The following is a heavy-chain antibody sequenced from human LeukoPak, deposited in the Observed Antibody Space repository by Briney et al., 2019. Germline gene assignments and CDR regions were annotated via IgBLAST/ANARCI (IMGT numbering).Heavy chain of an antibody. D-gene: IGHD2-2*01. CDR1: GGSISSYH. V-gene: IGHV4-59*12. Sequence: SETLSLTCTVSGGSISSYHWSWIRQPPGKGLEWIGYIYYSGSTNHNPSLKSRVTISVDTSKNQFSLKLSSVTAADTAVYYCARGSRRLFGGYCSSTSCYGGPGHFDYWGQGTLVTVSS. CDR2: IYYSGST. CDR3: ARGSRRLFGGYCSSTSCYGGPGHFDY. J-gene: IGHJ4*02.